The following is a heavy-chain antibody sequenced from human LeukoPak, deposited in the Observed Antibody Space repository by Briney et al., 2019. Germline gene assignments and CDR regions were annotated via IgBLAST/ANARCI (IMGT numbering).Heavy chain of an antibody. CDR1: GFTFSIYG. CDR3: AKAKFDP. V-gene: IGHV3-30*02. Sequence: GGSLRLSCAASGFTFSIYGMHWVRQAPGKGLDWVAYIRYDGSNKQYADSVKGRFTISRDNSRNTLYLQMNSLTAEDTAVYYCAKAKFDPWGQGTLVTVSS. CDR2: IRYDGSNK. J-gene: IGHJ5*02.